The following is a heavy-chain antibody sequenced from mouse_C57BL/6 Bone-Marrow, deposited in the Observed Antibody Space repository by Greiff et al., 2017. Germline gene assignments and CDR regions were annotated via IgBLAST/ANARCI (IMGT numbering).Heavy chain of an antibody. J-gene: IGHJ3*01. CDR3: ARYGYDGFAY. V-gene: IGHV1-81*01. CDR2: IYPRSGNT. D-gene: IGHD2-2*01. CDR1: GYTFTSYG. Sequence: QVQLQQSGAELARPGASVKLSCKASGYTFTSYGISWVKQRTGQGLEWIGEIYPRSGNTYYNEKFKGKATLTADKSSSTAYMELRSLTSADSAVYFCARYGYDGFAYWGQGTLVTVSA.